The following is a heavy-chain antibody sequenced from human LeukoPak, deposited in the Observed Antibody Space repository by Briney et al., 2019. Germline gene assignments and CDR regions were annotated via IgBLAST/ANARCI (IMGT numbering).Heavy chain of an antibody. D-gene: IGHD1-26*01. Sequence: SQTLSLTCTVSGGSISSGGYYWGWIRQPPGKGLEWIGSIYYSGSTYYNPSLKSRVTISVDTSKNQFSLKLSSVTAADTAVYYCARRGSVGAPGDYFDYWGQGTLVTVSS. CDR2: IYYSGST. CDR1: GGSISSGGYY. V-gene: IGHV4-39*01. CDR3: ARRGSVGAPGDYFDY. J-gene: IGHJ4*02.